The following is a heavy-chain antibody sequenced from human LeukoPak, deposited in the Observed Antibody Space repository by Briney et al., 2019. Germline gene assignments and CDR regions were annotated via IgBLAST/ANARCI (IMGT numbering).Heavy chain of an antibody. Sequence: SETLSLTCAVSGGSVSGGRYSWTWIRQPPGKGLEWIGNIYQSGSTYYNPSLKSRVTISVDASKNQFSLKLSSVTAADTAVYYCAAWTYSAVDYWGQGTLVTVSS. CDR1: GGSVSGGRYS. CDR2: IYQSGST. CDR3: AAWTYSAVDY. J-gene: IGHJ4*02. D-gene: IGHD4-11*01. V-gene: IGHV4-30-2*01.